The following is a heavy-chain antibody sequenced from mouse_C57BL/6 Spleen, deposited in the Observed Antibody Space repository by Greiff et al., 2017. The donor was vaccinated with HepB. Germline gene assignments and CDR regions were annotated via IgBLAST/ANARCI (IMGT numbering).Heavy chain of an antibody. J-gene: IGHJ2*01. CDR1: GFNIKDYY. CDR2: IDPEDGET. V-gene: IGHV14-2*01. CDR3: ARNQYYFDY. Sequence: EVQLQQSGAELVKPGASVKLSCTASGFNIKDYYMHWVKQRTEQGLEWIGRIDPEDGETKYAPKFQGKATITADTSSSTAYLQLSSLTSEDTAVYYCARNQYYFDYWGQGTTLTVSS.